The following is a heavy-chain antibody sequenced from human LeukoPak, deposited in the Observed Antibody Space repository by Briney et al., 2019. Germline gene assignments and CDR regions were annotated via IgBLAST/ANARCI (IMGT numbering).Heavy chain of an antibody. CDR2: ICPDGTGI. CDR3: VRDFRSADY. J-gene: IGHJ4*02. Sequence: GGSLRLSCAASGFIFSLYCLHWVRQAPGKGPMWVSRICPDGTGISYADSVKARFTTSRDNAKNTVYLQMNGLREEDTAVYYCVRDFRSADYWGQGTLVTVSS. CDR1: GFIFSLYC. V-gene: IGHV3-74*01.